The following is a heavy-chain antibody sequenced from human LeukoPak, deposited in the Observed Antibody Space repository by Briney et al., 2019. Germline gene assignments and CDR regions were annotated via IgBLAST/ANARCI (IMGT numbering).Heavy chain of an antibody. CDR2: ICPDGTGI. CDR3: VRDFRSADY. J-gene: IGHJ4*02. Sequence: GGSLRLSCAASGFIFSLYCLHWVRQAPGKGPMWVSRICPDGTGISYADSVKARFTTSRDNAKNTVYLQMNGLREEDTAVYYCVRDFRSADYWGQGTLVTVSS. CDR1: GFIFSLYC. V-gene: IGHV3-74*01.